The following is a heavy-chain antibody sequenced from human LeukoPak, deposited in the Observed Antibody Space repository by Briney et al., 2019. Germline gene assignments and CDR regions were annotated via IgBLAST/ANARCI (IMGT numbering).Heavy chain of an antibody. D-gene: IGHD2-2*01. Sequence: SVKVSCKASGGTFSIYAISWVRQAPGQGLEWMGGIIPIFGTANYAQKFQGRVTITADESTSTAYMELSSLRSEDTAVYYCARSLGTDQLLLRTFDYWGQGTLVTVSS. J-gene: IGHJ4*02. CDR3: ARSLGTDQLLLRTFDY. CDR1: GGTFSIYA. V-gene: IGHV1-69*13. CDR2: IIPIFGTA.